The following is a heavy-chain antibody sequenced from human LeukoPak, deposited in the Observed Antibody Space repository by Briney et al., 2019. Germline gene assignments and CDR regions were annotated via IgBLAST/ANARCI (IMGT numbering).Heavy chain of an antibody. CDR2: ISSSGSTI. Sequence: PGGSLRLSCAASGFTFSYFYMTWIRQAPGKGLEWVSYISSSGSTIYYADSVKGRFTISRDNAKNSLYLQMNSLRAEDTAVYYCARVDYGSYSTCEYWGQGTLVTVSS. V-gene: IGHV3-11*04. CDR1: GFTFSYFY. D-gene: IGHD4-17*01. J-gene: IGHJ4*02. CDR3: ARVDYGSYSTCEY.